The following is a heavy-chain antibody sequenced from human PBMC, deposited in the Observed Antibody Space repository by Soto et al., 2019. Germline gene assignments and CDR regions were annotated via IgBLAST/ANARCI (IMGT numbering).Heavy chain of an antibody. V-gene: IGHV1-18*01. Sequence: GASVKVSCKASGYTYTSYGISWVRQAPGQGLEWMGWISAYNGNTNYAQKLQGRVTMTTDTSTSTAYMELRSLRSDDTAVYYCARSFYYYYCSGGHPAAFSIPAQGTSVPVS. CDR3: ARSFYYYYCSGGHPAAFSI. CDR1: GYTYTSYG. D-gene: IGHD2-15*01. CDR2: ISAYNGNT. J-gene: IGHJ3*02.